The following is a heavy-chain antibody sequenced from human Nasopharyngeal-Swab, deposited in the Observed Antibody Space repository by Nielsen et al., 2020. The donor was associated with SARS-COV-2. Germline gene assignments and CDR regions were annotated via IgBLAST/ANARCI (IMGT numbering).Heavy chain of an antibody. D-gene: IGHD5-12*01. CDR3: AREEVVATSWRAFDI. CDR2: ISGSGGST. J-gene: IGHJ3*02. Sequence: WIRQPPEEGLEWVSAISGSGGSTYYADSVKGRFTISRDNSKNTLYLQMNSLRAEDTAVYYCAREEVVATSWRAFDIWGQGTMVTVSS. V-gene: IGHV3-23*01.